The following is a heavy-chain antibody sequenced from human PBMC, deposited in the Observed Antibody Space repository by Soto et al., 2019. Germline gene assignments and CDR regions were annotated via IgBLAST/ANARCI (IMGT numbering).Heavy chain of an antibody. CDR3: ARGYCTSSACHWNFDY. D-gene: IGHD2-8*02. V-gene: IGHV3-48*03. CDR2: ITSTGSTR. J-gene: IGHJ4*02. Sequence: GGSLRLSCAASGFTFSSYEMNWVRQAPGKGLEWVSDITSTGSTRYYADSVKGRFTISRDNAKNSLYLQMNSLRAEDTAVYYCARGYCTSSACHWNFDYWGQGTLVTVSS. CDR1: GFTFSSYE.